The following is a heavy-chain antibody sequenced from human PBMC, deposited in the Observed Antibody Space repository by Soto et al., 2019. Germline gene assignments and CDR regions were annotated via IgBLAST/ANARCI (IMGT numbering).Heavy chain of an antibody. D-gene: IGHD1-26*01. J-gene: IGHJ6*02. CDR3: AREWELQFYYYGMHV. Sequence: SVKVSCKASGGTFSSYTISWVRQAPGQGLEWMGRIIPILGIANYAQKFQGRVTITADKSTSTAYMELSSLRSEDTAVYYCAREWELQFYYYGMHVWGQGTTVTVSS. V-gene: IGHV1-69*04. CDR1: GGTFSSYT. CDR2: IIPILGIA.